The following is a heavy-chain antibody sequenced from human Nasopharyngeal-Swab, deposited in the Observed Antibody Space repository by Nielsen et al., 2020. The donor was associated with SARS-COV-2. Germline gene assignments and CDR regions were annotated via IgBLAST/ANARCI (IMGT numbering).Heavy chain of an antibody. D-gene: IGHD1-26*01. J-gene: IGHJ6*02. CDR2: INAGNGNT. V-gene: IGHV1-3*01. CDR3: ARVSSGSYPYYYYYGMDV. Sequence: ASVKVSCKASGYTFTSYAMHWVRQAPGQRLEWMGWINAGNGNTKYSQKFQGRVTITRDTSASTAYMELSSLRSEDTAVYYCARVSSGSYPYYYYYGMDVWGQGTTVTASS. CDR1: GYTFTSYA.